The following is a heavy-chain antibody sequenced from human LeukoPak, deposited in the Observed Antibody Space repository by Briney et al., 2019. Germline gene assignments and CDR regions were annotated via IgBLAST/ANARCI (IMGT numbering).Heavy chain of an antibody. D-gene: IGHD6-13*01. V-gene: IGHV4-59*12. Sequence: SETLSLTCTVSGGSISSYYWSWIRQPPGKGLEWIGYIYYSGSTNYNPSLKSRVTISVDTSKNQFSLKLSSVTAADTAVYYCARRPPPYSSSWFYYYYMDVWGKGTTVTVSS. CDR1: GGSISSYY. CDR3: ARRPPPYSSSWFYYYYMDV. J-gene: IGHJ6*03. CDR2: IYYSGST.